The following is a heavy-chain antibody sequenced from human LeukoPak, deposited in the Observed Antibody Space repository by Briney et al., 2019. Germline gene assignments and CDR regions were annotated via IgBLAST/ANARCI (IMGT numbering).Heavy chain of an antibody. CDR2: ISYDGSNK. V-gene: IGHV3-30*18. Sequence: GRSLRLSCAASGFNFSSYGMHWVRQAPGKGLEWVAVISYDGSNKYYADSVKGRFTISRDNSKNTLYLQMNSLRAEDTAVYYCAKDLAYYHSSGYFAFDIWGQGTTVTVSS. J-gene: IGHJ3*02. D-gene: IGHD3-22*01. CDR3: AKDLAYYHSSGYFAFDI. CDR1: GFNFSSYG.